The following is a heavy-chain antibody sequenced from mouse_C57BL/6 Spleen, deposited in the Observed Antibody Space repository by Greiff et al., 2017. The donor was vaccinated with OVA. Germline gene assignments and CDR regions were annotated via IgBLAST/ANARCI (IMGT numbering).Heavy chain of an antibody. Sequence: QVQLQQSGAELVKPGASVKISCKASGYAFSSYWMNWVKQRPGKGLEWIGQIYPGDGDTNYNGKFKGKATLTADKSSSTDYMQLSSLTSEDSAVYFCARGDSAGSSWFAYWGEGTLVTVSA. J-gene: IGHJ3*01. CDR2: IYPGDGDT. D-gene: IGHD3-2*02. CDR1: GYAFSSYW. CDR3: ARGDSAGSSWFAY. V-gene: IGHV1-80*01.